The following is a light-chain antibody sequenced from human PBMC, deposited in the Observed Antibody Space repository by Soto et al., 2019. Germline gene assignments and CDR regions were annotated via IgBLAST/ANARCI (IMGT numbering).Light chain of an antibody. Sequence: QSVVTQPPSVSGAPGQRVTISCTGSSSNIGAGYDVHWYQQFPGTAPKLLIYGNNNRPSGVPDRFSGSKSGTSASLAITGIKDEDEADYYCQSFDTRLNPVVFGGATKLTVL. CDR1: SSNIGAGYD. CDR3: QSFDTRLNPVV. J-gene: IGLJ2*01. V-gene: IGLV1-40*01. CDR2: GNN.